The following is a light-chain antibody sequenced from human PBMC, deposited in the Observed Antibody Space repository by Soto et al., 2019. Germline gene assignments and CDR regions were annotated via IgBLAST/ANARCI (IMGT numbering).Light chain of an antibody. CDR2: EVN. Sequence: QSALTQPPSASGSPGQSVTISCNGSTSDVGGYEYVSWYQQHPGKAPKRMIFEVNKRPSGGPNRFSGSKSGNTASLTVSGLQSEDEASYYCSSFAGANMGVFGGGTKVTVL. J-gene: IGLJ3*02. CDR3: SSFAGANMGV. CDR1: TSDVGGYEY. V-gene: IGLV2-8*01.